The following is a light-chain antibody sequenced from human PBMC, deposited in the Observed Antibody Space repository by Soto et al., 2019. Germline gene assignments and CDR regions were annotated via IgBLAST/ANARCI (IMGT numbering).Light chain of an antibody. CDR2: DAS. CDR1: QSLGSGY. Sequence: EILLTQSPGTLALSPGDRATLSCRASQSLGSGYLAWYRQKPGQATRLIIYDASNRATGIPARFSGSGSGTEFTLTISSLEPEDFAVYYCQQRSNWHPITFGQGTRLEIK. J-gene: IGKJ5*01. V-gene: IGKV3D-20*02. CDR3: QQRSNWHPIT.